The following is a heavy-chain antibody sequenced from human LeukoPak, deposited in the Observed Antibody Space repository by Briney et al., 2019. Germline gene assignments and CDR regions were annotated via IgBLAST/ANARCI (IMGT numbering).Heavy chain of an antibody. V-gene: IGHV3-64*01. CDR3: ASKRGYSYALGD. CDR1: GFTFSNYA. Sequence: PGGSLRLSCAASGFTFSNYAMHWVRQAPGKGLEYVSAISGNGGSTYYANSVTGRFTISRDNSKKTLYLQMGSLRAEDMAVYYCASKRGYSYALGDWGQGTLVTVSS. CDR2: ISGNGGST. J-gene: IGHJ4*02. D-gene: IGHD5-18*01.